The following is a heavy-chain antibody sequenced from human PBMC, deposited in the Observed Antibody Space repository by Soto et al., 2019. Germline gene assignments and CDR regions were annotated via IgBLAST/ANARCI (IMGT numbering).Heavy chain of an antibody. CDR3: AKRKYYDSSDLCDS. Sequence: PGGSLRLSCVASGFTFNSYGMSWVRQAPGKGLEWVSTISSSGDSTNYADSGKGRFTISRDSSKNTLYLQMNSLRAEDTAVYYWAKRKYYDSSDLCDSWGQGTLVTVSS. J-gene: IGHJ5*01. D-gene: IGHD3-22*01. CDR2: ISSSGDST. V-gene: IGHV3-23*01. CDR1: GFTFNSYG.